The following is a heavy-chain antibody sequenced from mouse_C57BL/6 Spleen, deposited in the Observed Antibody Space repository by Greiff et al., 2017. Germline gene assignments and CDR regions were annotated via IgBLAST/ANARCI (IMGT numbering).Heavy chain of an antibody. CDR3: ARCGLSRGYFEV. CDR2: IYPGDGDT. CDR1: GYAFSSYW. Sequence: VQLQESGAELVKPGASVKISCKASGYAFSSYWMNWVKQRPGKGLEWIGQIYPGDGDTNYNGKFKGKATLTADKSSSTAYMQLSSLTSEDSAVYCCARCGLSRGYFEVWGTGTTVTVSS. V-gene: IGHV1-80*01. J-gene: IGHJ1*03. D-gene: IGHD1-1*01.